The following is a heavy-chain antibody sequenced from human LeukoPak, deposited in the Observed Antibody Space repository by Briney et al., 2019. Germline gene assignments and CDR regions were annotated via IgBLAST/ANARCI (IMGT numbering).Heavy chain of an antibody. J-gene: IGHJ5*02. D-gene: IGHD5-18*01. Sequence: GASVKVSCKVSGYTLTELSMHWVRQAPGKGLEWMGGFDPEDGETIYAQKFQGRGTMTEDTSTDTAYMELSSLRSEDTAVYYCATGQYSLSDQIGGCDWFDPWGQGTLVTVSS. CDR2: FDPEDGET. CDR1: GYTLTELS. V-gene: IGHV1-24*01. CDR3: ATGQYSLSDQIGGCDWFDP.